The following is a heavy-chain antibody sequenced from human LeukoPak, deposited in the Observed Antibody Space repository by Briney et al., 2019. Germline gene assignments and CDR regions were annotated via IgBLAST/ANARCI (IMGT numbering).Heavy chain of an antibody. CDR1: GYTFTSSV. Sequence: ASVKVSCKASGYTFTSSVISWVRQAPEQELEWMGWISPYNDNTNYAQKLQGRVTMTTDTSTSTAYMELRSLRSDDTAVYYCARALGYQLLSWWFDPWGQGTLVTVSS. V-gene: IGHV1-18*01. CDR2: ISPYNDNT. J-gene: IGHJ5*02. D-gene: IGHD2-2*01. CDR3: ARALGYQLLSWWFDP.